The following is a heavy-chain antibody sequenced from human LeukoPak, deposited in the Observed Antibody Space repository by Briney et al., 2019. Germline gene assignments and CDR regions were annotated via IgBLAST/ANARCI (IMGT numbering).Heavy chain of an antibody. V-gene: IGHV4-39*07. CDR2: IYYGGST. Sequence: SETLSLTCTVSGNSISSGDNYWSWIRQPPGKGLEWIGVIYYGGSTYYHPSLKSRVTISMDTSKGQLSLRLTSVTAADTAVYYCAGGVGATTYFWGQGTLVTVSS. J-gene: IGHJ4*02. CDR3: AGGVGATTYF. CDR1: GNSISSGDNY. D-gene: IGHD1-26*01.